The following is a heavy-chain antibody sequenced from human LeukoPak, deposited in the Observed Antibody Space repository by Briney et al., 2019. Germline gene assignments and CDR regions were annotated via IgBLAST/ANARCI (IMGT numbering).Heavy chain of an antibody. Sequence: PGGSLRLSCAASGFTFSSYGMHWVRQAPGKGLEWVSAITGSGAGTYYADSVKGRFTTSRDNSKNTVYLQMNSLRAEDTAVYYCAKDRVPDSGWDIDYWGQGTPVTVSS. CDR3: AKDRVPDSGWDIDY. D-gene: IGHD6-19*01. V-gene: IGHV3-23*01. CDR2: ITGSGAGT. J-gene: IGHJ4*02. CDR1: GFTFSSYG.